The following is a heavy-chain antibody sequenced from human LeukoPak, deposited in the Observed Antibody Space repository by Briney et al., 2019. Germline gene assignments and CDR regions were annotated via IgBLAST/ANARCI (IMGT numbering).Heavy chain of an antibody. V-gene: IGHV4-39*06. CDR1: DGSISGTPYY. J-gene: IGHJ6*03. Sequence: SETLSLTCTVSDGSISGTPYYWGWFRQPPGKGPEWIGNIHYTGTVYYNPSLGSRVTISVDTSRNQFPLELSSVTAADTAVYFCARVTKYDNSRNNYYMDVWGKGTTVTVSS. CDR3: ARVTKYDNSRNNYYMDV. CDR2: IHYTGTV. D-gene: IGHD4-17*01.